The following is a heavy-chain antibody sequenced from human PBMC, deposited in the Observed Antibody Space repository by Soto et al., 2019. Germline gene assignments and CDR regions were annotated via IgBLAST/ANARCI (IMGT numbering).Heavy chain of an antibody. CDR1: GFTFSSYW. Sequence: GGSLRLSCAASGFTFSSYWMHWVRQAPGKGLVWVSRINSDGSSTSYADSVKGRFTISRDNAKNTLYLQMNSLRAEDTAVYYCASAGTWYDFWSGSRDAFDYWGQGTLVTVSS. CDR2: INSDGSST. J-gene: IGHJ4*02. V-gene: IGHV3-74*01. D-gene: IGHD3-3*01. CDR3: ASAGTWYDFWSGSRDAFDY.